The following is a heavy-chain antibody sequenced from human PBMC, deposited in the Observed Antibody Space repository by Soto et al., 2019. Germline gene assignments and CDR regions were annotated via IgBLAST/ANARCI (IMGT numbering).Heavy chain of an antibody. D-gene: IGHD6-19*01. CDR1: GFTFSSYA. CDR3: AKDHGSGWYYFDY. V-gene: IGHV3-23*01. J-gene: IGHJ4*02. CDR2: ISGSGGST. Sequence: LRLSCAASGFTFSSYAMSWVRQAPGKGLEWVSAISGSGGSTYYADSVKGRFTISRDNSKNTLYLQMNSLRAEDTAVYYCAKDHGSGWYYFDYWGQGTLVTVSS.